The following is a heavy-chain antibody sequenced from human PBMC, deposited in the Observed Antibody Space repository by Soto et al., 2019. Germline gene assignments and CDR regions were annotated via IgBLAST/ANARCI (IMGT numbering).Heavy chain of an antibody. D-gene: IGHD6-13*01. J-gene: IGHJ4*02. V-gene: IGHV1-8*01. CDR1: GYTFTSYD. Sequence: QVQLVQSGAEVKKPGASVKVSCKASGYTFTSYDINWVRQATGQGLEWMGWMNPNSGNTGYAQKFQGRVTMTRNTSISTAYMELSSLRSEDTAVYYCARGVYSCSSVGYYFDYWGQGTLVTVSS. CDR3: ARGVYSCSSVGYYFDY. CDR2: MNPNSGNT.